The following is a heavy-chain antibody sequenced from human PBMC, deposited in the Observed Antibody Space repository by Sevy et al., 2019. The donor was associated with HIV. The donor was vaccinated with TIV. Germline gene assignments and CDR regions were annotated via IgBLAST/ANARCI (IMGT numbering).Heavy chain of an antibody. Sequence: GGSLRLSCAASGFTFSSYWMHWVRQAPGKGLVWVSHINSDGSSTCYADSVKGRFTISRDNAKNTPYLQMNSLRAEDTAGYYCAGLPGIAVAGTYYYYGMDVWGQGTTVTVSS. J-gene: IGHJ6*02. CDR2: INSDGSST. V-gene: IGHV3-74*01. D-gene: IGHD6-19*01. CDR1: GFTFSSYW. CDR3: AGLPGIAVAGTYYYYGMDV.